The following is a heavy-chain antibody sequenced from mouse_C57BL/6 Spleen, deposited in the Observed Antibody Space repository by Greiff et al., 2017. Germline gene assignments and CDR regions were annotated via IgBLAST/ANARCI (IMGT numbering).Heavy chain of an antibody. V-gene: IGHV1-19*01. D-gene: IGHD2-3*01. CDR1: GYTFTDYY. J-gene: IGHJ4*01. CDR2: INPYNGGT. Sequence: VQLQQSGPVLVKPGASVKMSCKASGYTFTDYYMNWVKQSHGKSLEWIGVINPYNGGTSYNQKFKGKATLTVDKSSSTAYMELNSLTSEDSAVYYCAIDGYYKMDDWGQGTSVTVSS. CDR3: AIDGYYKMDD.